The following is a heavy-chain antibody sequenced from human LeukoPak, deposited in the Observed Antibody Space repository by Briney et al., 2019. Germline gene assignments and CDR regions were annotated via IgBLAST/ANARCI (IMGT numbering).Heavy chain of an antibody. CDR1: GFTFSDYY. CDR3: ASRYCSGGSCYFDY. Sequence: PGGSLRLSCAASGFTFSDYYMSWVRQAPGKGLKWVSYISSSGSNIYYADSVKGRFTISRDNAKNSLYLQMNTLRAEDTAVYYCASRYCSGGSCYFDYWGQGTLVTVSS. V-gene: IGHV3-11*01. CDR2: ISSSGSNI. D-gene: IGHD2-15*01. J-gene: IGHJ4*02.